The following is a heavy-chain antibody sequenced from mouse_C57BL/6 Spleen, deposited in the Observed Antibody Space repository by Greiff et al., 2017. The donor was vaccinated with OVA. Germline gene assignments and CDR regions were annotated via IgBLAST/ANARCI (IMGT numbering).Heavy chain of an antibody. J-gene: IGHJ4*01. Sequence: EVQLVESGGGLVQSGRSLRLSCATSGFTFSDFYMEWVRQAPGKGLEWIAASRNKANDYTTEYSASVKGRFIVSRDTSQSILYLQMNALRAEDTAIYYCAREDSNFYAMDYWGQGTSVTVSS. CDR2: SRNKANDYTT. CDR1: GFTFSDFY. D-gene: IGHD2-5*01. CDR3: AREDSNFYAMDY. V-gene: IGHV7-1*01.